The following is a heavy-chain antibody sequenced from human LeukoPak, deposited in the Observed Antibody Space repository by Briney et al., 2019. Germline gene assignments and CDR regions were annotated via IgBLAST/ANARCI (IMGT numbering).Heavy chain of an antibody. CDR3: ARDIAYGANSLDY. CDR1: GGSISSYY. J-gene: IGHJ4*02. CDR2: IYYSGST. Sequence: PSETLSLTCTVSGGSISSYYWTWIRQPPGKGLEWIGYIYYSGSTNYNPSLKSRVTISVDTSKNQFSLKLTSVTAADTAVYYCARDIAYGANSLDYWGQGTLVTVSS. V-gene: IGHV4-59*01. D-gene: IGHD4-23*01.